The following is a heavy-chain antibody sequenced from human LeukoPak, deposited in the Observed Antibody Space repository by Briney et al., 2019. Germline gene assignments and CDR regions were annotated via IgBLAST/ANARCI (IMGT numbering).Heavy chain of an antibody. Sequence: SETLSLTCTVSGGSISSSSYYWGWIRQPPGKGLGWIGSIYYSGSTYYSPSLKSRVTMSVDTSKNQFSLKLSSVTAADTAVYYCARHGSASGWYRSHFDYWGQGTLVTVSS. V-gene: IGHV4-39*01. CDR1: GGSISSSSYY. J-gene: IGHJ4*02. CDR3: ARHGSASGWYRSHFDY. D-gene: IGHD6-19*01. CDR2: IYYSGST.